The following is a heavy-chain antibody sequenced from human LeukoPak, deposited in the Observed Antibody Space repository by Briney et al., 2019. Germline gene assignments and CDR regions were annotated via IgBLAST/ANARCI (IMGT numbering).Heavy chain of an antibody. D-gene: IGHD1-26*01. CDR1: GYTFTGYY. CDR2: INPNSGDT. CDR3: ARGLGWDSGTYLGA. V-gene: IGHV1-2*02. J-gene: IGHJ5*02. Sequence: ASVKVSCKASGYTFTGYYMHWVRQAPRQGLEWMGWINPNSGDTNYAQKFQSRVSMTRDTSISTAYMDLSGLRSDDTALYYCARGLGWDSGTYLGAWGQGTLVTVSS.